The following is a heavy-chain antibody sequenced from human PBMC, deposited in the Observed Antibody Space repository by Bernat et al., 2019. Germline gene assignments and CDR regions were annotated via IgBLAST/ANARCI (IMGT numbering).Heavy chain of an antibody. CDR2: ISYDGSNK. CDR3: ARVRYSSGWHFDY. CDR1: GFTFSTYA. J-gene: IGHJ4*02. D-gene: IGHD6-19*01. Sequence: QVQLVESGGGVVQPGRSLRLSCAASGFTFSTYAMHWVRQAPGKGLEWVAVISYDGSNKYYADSVKGRFTISRDNSKNTLYLQMNSLRAEDTALYYCARVRYSSGWHFDYWGQGTLVTVSS. V-gene: IGHV3-30-3*01.